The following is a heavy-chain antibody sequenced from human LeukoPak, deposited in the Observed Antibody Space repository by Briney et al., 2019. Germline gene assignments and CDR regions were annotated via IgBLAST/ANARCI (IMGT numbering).Heavy chain of an antibody. Sequence: GGSLRLSCAASGVIFSNYWMHWVRQAPGKGLVWVSRINRDGSSTSYADSVKGRFTISRDNAKNTLYLQMNSLRAEDTAVYYCARGGGSSYGSFDYWGQGTLVTVSS. J-gene: IGHJ4*02. CDR1: GVIFSNYW. CDR2: INRDGSST. CDR3: ARGGGSSYGSFDY. D-gene: IGHD5-18*01. V-gene: IGHV3-74*01.